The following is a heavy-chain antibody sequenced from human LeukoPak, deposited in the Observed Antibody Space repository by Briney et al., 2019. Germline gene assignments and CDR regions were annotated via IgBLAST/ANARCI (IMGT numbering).Heavy chain of an antibody. CDR1: GYTFTSYG. V-gene: IGHV1-18*01. CDR2: ISAYNGNT. D-gene: IGHD1-26*01. CDR3: ARDGNGIVGATSIDY. Sequence: ASVKVSCKASGYTFTSYGISWVRQAPGQGFEWMGWISAYNGNTNYAQKLQGRVTMTTDTSTSTAYMELRSLRSDDTAVYYCARDGNGIVGATSIDYWGQGTLVTVSS. J-gene: IGHJ4*02.